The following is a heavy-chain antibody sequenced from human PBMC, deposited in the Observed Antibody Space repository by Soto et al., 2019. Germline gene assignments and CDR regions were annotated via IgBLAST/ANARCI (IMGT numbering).Heavy chain of an antibody. CDR2: ISSNSAYI. Sequence: LRLSCAASGFTFRSFTMNWVRQAPGKGLEWVSTISSNSAYIYYTDALRGRFAISRDNAKNSLHLQMNSLRAEDTAVYYCTRDASRDSSARGWFDPWGPGTLVTVSS. CDR1: GFTFRSFT. V-gene: IGHV3-21*01. J-gene: IGHJ5*02. D-gene: IGHD6-13*01. CDR3: TRDASRDSSARGWFDP.